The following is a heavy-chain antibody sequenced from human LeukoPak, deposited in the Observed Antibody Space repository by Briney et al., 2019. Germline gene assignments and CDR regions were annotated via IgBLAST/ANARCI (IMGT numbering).Heavy chain of an antibody. J-gene: IGHJ5*02. V-gene: IGHV4-59*01. D-gene: IGHD2-21*02. Sequence: SETLSLTCTDSGDSISDFSWTWIRQTPGKGLEWIGFISSSGTSNYSPSLESRVSFSLDTSKSQFSLSLKSVTAADTAVYYCARVVRGAVTSNWFDPWGQGILVTVSS. CDR2: ISSSGTS. CDR3: ARVVRGAVTSNWFDP. CDR1: GDSISDFS.